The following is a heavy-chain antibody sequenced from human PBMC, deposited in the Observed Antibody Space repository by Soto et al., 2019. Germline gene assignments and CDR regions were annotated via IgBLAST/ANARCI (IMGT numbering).Heavy chain of an antibody. J-gene: IGHJ6*03. CDR3: GRDGYCSAGSCYSYYYCYMDV. V-gene: IGHV1-3*01. CDR1: GYTFTSYA. CDR2: INAGNGNT. Sequence: QVQLVQSGAEVKKPGASVKVSCKASGYTFTSYAMHWVRQAPGQRLEWMGWINAGNGNTKYSQKFQGRVTITRDTSASTAYMELSSLRSEETAVYYCGRDGYCSAGSCYSYYYCYMDVWGKGTTVTVSS. D-gene: IGHD2-15*01.